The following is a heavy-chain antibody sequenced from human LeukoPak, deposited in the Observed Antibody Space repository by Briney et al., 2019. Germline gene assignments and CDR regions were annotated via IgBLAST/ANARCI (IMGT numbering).Heavy chain of an antibody. CDR1: GGSHRGYY. Sequence: PSETLSLTCAVHGGSHRGYYWSGIRQPPGKGLEWIGEINHSGSTNYNPSLKSRVTISVDTSKNQFSLKLRSVTAADTAVYYCGIFVVVLDGTHTWGQGGLVSVSS. V-gene: IGHV4-34*01. J-gene: IGHJ4*01. CDR2: INHSGST. D-gene: IGHD2-21*01. CDR3: GIFVVVLDGTHT.